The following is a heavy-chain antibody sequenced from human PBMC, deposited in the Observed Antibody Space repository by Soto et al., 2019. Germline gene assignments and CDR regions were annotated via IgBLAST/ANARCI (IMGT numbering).Heavy chain of an antibody. V-gene: IGHV4-34*01. Sequence: QVQLQQWGAGLLKPSETLSLTCAVYGGSFSGYYWSWIRQPPGKGLEWIGEINHSGSTNYNPSLKSRVTISVDPSKNHFSLKLSSVTAADTAVYYCARRLKLGGHIVRNNLRAFDIWGQGTMVTVSS. CDR3: ARRLKLGGHIVRNNLRAFDI. J-gene: IGHJ3*02. CDR1: GGSFSGYY. D-gene: IGHD2-8*01. CDR2: INHSGST.